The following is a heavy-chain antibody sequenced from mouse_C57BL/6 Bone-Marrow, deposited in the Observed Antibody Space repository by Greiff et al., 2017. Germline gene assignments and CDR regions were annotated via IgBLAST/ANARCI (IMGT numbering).Heavy chain of an antibody. D-gene: IGHD2-4*01. CDR2: INPNYGTT. CDR3: ARGYDYDYAMDY. V-gene: IGHV1-39*01. Sequence: EVKLMESGPELVKPGASVKISCKASGYSFTDYNMNWVKQSNGKSLEWIGVINPNYGTTSYNQKFKGKATLTVDQSSSTAYMHLNSLTSEDSAVYYCARGYDYDYAMDYWGQGTSVTVSS. J-gene: IGHJ4*01. CDR1: GYSFTDYN.